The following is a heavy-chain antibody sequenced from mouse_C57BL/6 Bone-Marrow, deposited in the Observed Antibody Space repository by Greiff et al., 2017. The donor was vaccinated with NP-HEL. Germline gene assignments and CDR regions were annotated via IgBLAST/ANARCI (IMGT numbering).Heavy chain of an antibody. V-gene: IGHV1-61*01. J-gene: IGHJ2*01. D-gene: IGHD1-1*01. CDR1: GYTFTSYW. CDR2: IYPSDSET. CDR3: ARARLGVYFDY. Sequence: QVQLKQPGAELVRPGSSVKLSCKASGYTFTSYWMDWVKQRPGQGLEWIGNIYPSDSETHYNQKFKDKATLTVDKSSSTAYMQLSSLTSEDSAVYYCARARLGVYFDYWGQGTTLTVSS.